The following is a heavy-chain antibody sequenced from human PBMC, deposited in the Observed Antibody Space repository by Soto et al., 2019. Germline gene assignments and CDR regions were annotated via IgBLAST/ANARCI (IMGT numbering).Heavy chain of an antibody. CDR1: GFTFSNAW. V-gene: IGHV3-15*01. CDR2: IKSKTDGGTT. D-gene: IGHD3-3*01. CDR3: TTGRNYDFWSGYPNYYYYYYMDV. Sequence: GGSLRLSCAASGFTFSNAWMSWVRQAPGKGLEWVGRIKSKTDGGTTDYAAPVKGRFTISRDDSKNTLYLQMNSLKTEDTAVYYCTTGRNYDFWSGYPNYYYYYYMDVWGKGTTVTVSS. J-gene: IGHJ6*03.